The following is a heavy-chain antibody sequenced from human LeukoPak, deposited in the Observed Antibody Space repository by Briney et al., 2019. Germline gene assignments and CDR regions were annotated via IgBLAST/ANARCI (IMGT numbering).Heavy chain of an antibody. J-gene: IGHJ4*02. CDR2: ISSSGSTI. Sequence: GGSLRLSCAASGFTFSSYEMNWVRQAPGEGLEWVSYISSSGSTIYYADSVKGRFTISRDNAKNSLYLQMNSLRAEDTAVYYCARDLWYYGSGTLDYWGQGTLVTVSS. CDR1: GFTFSSYE. D-gene: IGHD3-10*01. CDR3: ARDLWYYGSGTLDY. V-gene: IGHV3-48*03.